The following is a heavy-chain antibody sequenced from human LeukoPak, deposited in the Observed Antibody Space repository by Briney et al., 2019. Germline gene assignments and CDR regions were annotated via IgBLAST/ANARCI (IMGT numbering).Heavy chain of an antibody. V-gene: IGHV3-23*01. D-gene: IGHD6-13*01. CDR2: ISGRGGST. CDR3: ARDAAAAGTTLRGYYYYGMDV. Sequence: GGSLRLSCAASGFTFSSYAMSWVRQAPGKGLEGVSAISGRGGSTYYADSAKGRFTIYRDNSKNTLYLQMNSLRAEDTAVYYCARDAAAAGTTLRGYYYYGMDVWGQGTTVTVSS. J-gene: IGHJ6*02. CDR1: GFTFSSYA.